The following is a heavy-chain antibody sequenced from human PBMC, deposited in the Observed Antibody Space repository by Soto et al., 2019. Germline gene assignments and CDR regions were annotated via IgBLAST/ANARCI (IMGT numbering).Heavy chain of an antibody. D-gene: IGHD1-1*01. CDR2: INESGST. J-gene: IGHJ4*02. CDR1: GQSFSGHS. V-gene: IGHV4-34*01. CDR3: ARGSGIVALPGELEDVNYDY. Sequence: QVQLQQWGAGLVKPSETLSLSCAVYGQSFSGHSWAWIRQPPGKGLEWIGEINESGSTYYNPSLKGRITNSTDTTNNHSSLKLNSVSAADTAAYFCARGSGIVALPGELEDVNYDYWGQGTLVNVSS.